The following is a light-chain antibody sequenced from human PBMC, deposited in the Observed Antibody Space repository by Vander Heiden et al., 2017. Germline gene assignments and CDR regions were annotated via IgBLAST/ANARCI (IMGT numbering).Light chain of an antibody. CDR1: NLRRHT. Sequence: SSVLTQAPSVSVASGQTATITCRGNNLRRHTVHWYQQKPGQAPVLVVYDDSDRPSGIPERFSGSNSGNTATLTISRVEAGDEADYYCQVWDSSSDHVVFGGGTKLTVL. CDR2: DDS. V-gene: IGLV3-21*02. CDR3: QVWDSSSDHVV. J-gene: IGLJ2*01.